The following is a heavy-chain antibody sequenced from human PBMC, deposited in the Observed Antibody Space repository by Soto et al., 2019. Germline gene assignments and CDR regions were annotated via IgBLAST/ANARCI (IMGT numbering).Heavy chain of an antibody. D-gene: IGHD6-19*01. J-gene: IGHJ4*02. CDR2: ISGSGSNT. CDR1: GFTYGSYA. V-gene: IGHV3-23*01. Sequence: GGSLRLSCVASGFTYGSYAMSWARQAPGKGLEWVSVISGSGSNTYYPDSVKGRFTISRDNSKSTLYLQMNRPRVEDTAVYYCAKGGSAWYYYFDYWGQGTLVTVS. CDR3: AKGGSAWYYYFDY.